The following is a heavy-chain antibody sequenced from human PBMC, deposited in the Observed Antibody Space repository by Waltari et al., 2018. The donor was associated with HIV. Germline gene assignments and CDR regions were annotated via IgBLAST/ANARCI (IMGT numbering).Heavy chain of an antibody. Sequence: EVQLVASGGGLVKPGGSLRLSCAASGITFRNAWMSWVRQAPGKGLEWVGRIKSGAEGGTTDYAAAVKGRFTISRDDSKHTLYLQMDSLKTEDTAVYYCTTLWYSYDSTDYWGQGTLVTVSS. D-gene: IGHD3-22*01. V-gene: IGHV3-15*01. CDR1: GITFRNAW. J-gene: IGHJ4*02. CDR3: TTLWYSYDSTDY. CDR2: IKSGAEGGTT.